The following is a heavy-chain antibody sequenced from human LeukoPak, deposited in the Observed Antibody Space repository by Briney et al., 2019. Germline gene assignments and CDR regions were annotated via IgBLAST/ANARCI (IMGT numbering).Heavy chain of an antibody. V-gene: IGHV3-21*01. CDR3: AREIMSVRYYDSSGHGNDY. CDR2: ISTSSSYI. Sequence: GRSLRLSCAASGFTFESYGMHWVRQAPGKGLEWVSSISTSSSYIYYADSVKGRFTISRDNAKNSLYLQMNSLRAEDTAVYYCAREIMSVRYYDSSGHGNDYWGQGTLVTVSS. CDR1: GFTFESYG. D-gene: IGHD3-22*01. J-gene: IGHJ4*02.